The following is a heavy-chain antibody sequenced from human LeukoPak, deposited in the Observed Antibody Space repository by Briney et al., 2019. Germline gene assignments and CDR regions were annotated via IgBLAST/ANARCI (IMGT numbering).Heavy chain of an antibody. CDR2: ISSSSSYI. D-gene: IGHD4-17*01. Sequence: GGSLRLSCAASGFTFSSYGMNWVRQAPGKGLEWVSSISSSSSYIYYADSVKGRFTISRDNAKNSLYLQMNSLRAEDTAVYYCARVRVYGDYGDYWGQGTLVTVSS. V-gene: IGHV3-21*01. J-gene: IGHJ4*02. CDR3: ARVRVYGDYGDY. CDR1: GFTFSSYG.